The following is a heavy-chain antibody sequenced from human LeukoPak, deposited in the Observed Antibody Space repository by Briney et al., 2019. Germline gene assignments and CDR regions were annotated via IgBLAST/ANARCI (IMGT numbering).Heavy chain of an antibody. V-gene: IGHV1-69*13. Sequence: ASVKVSCKASGGTFISYAISWVRQAPGQGLEWMGGINPIFGTANYAQKFQGRVTITADESTSTAYMEMKSLRSEDTAVYYCAREGPILWFGENWFDPWGQGTLVTVSS. CDR2: INPIFGTA. J-gene: IGHJ5*02. D-gene: IGHD3-10*01. CDR1: GGTFISYA. CDR3: AREGPILWFGENWFDP.